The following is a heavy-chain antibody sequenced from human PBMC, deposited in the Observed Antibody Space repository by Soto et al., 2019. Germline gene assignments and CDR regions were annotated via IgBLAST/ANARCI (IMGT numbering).Heavy chain of an antibody. D-gene: IGHD4-17*01. CDR3: ASPDYGDYDCGLYGMDV. J-gene: IGHJ6*02. Sequence: ASVKVSCKASGGTFSSYAISWVRQAPGQGLEWMGGIIPIFGTANYAQKFQGRVTITADESTSTAYMELSSLRSEDTAVYYCASPDYGDYDCGLYGMDVWGHGTMVTVSS. V-gene: IGHV1-69*13. CDR1: GGTFSSYA. CDR2: IIPIFGTA.